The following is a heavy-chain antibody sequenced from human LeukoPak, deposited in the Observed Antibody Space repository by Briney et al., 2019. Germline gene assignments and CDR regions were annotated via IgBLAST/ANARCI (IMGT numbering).Heavy chain of an antibody. V-gene: IGHV3-48*03. D-gene: IGHD3-3*01. CDR3: AREKMTYYDFWSGYYYFDY. Sequence: GGSLRLSCAASGFTFSSYEMNWVRQAPGKGLEWVSYISSSGSTIYYADSVKGRFTISRDNAKNSLYLQMNSLRAEDTAVYYCAREKMTYYDFWSGYYYFDYWGQGTLDTVSS. CDR2: ISSSGSTI. J-gene: IGHJ4*02. CDR1: GFTFSSYE.